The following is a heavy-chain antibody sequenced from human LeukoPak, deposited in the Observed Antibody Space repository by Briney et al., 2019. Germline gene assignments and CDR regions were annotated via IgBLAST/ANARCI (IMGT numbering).Heavy chain of an antibody. CDR1: GFTVSSND. V-gene: IGHV3-66*01. Sequence: AGGSLRLSCAASGFTVSSNDMSWVRQAPGKGLEWVSLIYSGRSTYYADSVKGRFIISRDNSKNTLYLQMNSLRAEDTAVYYCARYSGTFSNSYFDCWGQGTLATVSS. CDR2: IYSGRST. CDR3: ARYSGTFSNSYFDC. D-gene: IGHD1-26*01. J-gene: IGHJ4*02.